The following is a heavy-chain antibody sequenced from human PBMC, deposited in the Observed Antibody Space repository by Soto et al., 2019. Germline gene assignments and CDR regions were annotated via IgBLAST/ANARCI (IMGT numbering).Heavy chain of an antibody. J-gene: IGHJ4*02. CDR2: ISAHNGNT. V-gene: IGHV1-18*01. Sequence: QVHLVQSGAEVKKPGASVKVSCKASGYTFTSYGITWVRQAPGQGLEWMGWISAHNGNTDYAQQLEGGVIVPRDTSTSAAYMELRSLRSDDTAVYYCARGRYGDYWGQGALVTVSS. CDR1: GYTFTSYG. D-gene: IGHD1-1*01. CDR3: ARGRYGDY.